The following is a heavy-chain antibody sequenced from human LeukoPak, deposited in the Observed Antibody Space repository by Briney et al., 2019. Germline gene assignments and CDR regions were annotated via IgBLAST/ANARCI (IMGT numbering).Heavy chain of an antibody. Sequence: GGSLRLSCAASEFTFSSYGMHWVRQAPGKGLEWVAFIRYDGSNKYYADSVKGRFTISRDNSKNTLYLQMNSLRAEDTAVYYCAKDQANYDILTGYLGYWGQGTLVTVSS. D-gene: IGHD3-9*01. J-gene: IGHJ4*02. CDR2: IRYDGSNK. CDR1: EFTFSSYG. V-gene: IGHV3-30*02. CDR3: AKDQANYDILTGYLGY.